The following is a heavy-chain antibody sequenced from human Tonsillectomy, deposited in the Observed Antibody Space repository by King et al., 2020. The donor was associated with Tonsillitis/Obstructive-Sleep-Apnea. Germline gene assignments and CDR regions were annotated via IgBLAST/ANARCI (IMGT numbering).Heavy chain of an antibody. CDR2: ISSRSNYI. D-gene: IGHD1-14*01. V-gene: IGHV3-21*01. J-gene: IGHJ4*02. Sequence: VQLVESGGGLVKPGGSLRLACAASGFTFRSYSMNWVRQAPGKGLEWVSSISSRSNYIEYADSVKGRFTSSRDNAKNSLYLQMNSLRAEDTAVYYCARGPQDGTFIDHLGQGTLVTVSA. CDR3: ARGPQDGTFIDH. CDR1: GFTFRSYS.